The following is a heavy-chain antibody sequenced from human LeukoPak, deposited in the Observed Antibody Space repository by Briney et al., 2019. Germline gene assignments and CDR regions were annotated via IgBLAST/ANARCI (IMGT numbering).Heavy chain of an antibody. Sequence: ASVKVSCKASGYTFTSYGISWVRQAPGQGLEWMGWISAYNGNTNYAQKLQGRVTMTTDTSTSTAYMELRSLRSDDTAVYYCARDKGKGYDYVWGSYREVPFGYWGQGTLVTVSS. J-gene: IGHJ4*02. CDR3: ARDKGKGYDYVWGSYREVPFGY. V-gene: IGHV1-18*01. CDR1: GYTFTSYG. CDR2: ISAYNGNT. D-gene: IGHD3-16*02.